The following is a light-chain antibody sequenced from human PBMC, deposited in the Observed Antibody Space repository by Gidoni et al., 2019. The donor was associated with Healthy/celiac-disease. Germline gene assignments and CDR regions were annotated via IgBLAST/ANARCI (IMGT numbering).Light chain of an antibody. CDR1: QGISSD. CDR3: QQYYSYPPS. CDR2: AAS. V-gene: IGKV1-8*01. Sequence: AIRMTQSPSAFSASTGDRVTITCRAGQGISSDLAWYQQKPGKAPKLLIYAASTLQSGVPSRFSGSGSGTDFTLTISCLQSEDFATYYCQQYYSYPPSFXXXTKLEIK. J-gene: IGKJ2*01.